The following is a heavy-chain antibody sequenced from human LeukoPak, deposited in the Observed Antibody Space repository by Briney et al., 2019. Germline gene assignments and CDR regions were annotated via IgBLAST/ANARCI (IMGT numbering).Heavy chain of an antibody. Sequence: SETLSLTCTVSGGSIRSFYWSWIRQPPGKGLEWIGYIFYSGSTNYNPSLKSRVTISVDTSKNQFSLKLSSVTAADTAVYYCARHGSGYYFFDYWGQGALVTVSS. CDR1: GGSIRSFY. CDR3: ARHGSGYYFFDY. CDR2: IFYSGST. D-gene: IGHD3-3*01. V-gene: IGHV4-59*08. J-gene: IGHJ4*02.